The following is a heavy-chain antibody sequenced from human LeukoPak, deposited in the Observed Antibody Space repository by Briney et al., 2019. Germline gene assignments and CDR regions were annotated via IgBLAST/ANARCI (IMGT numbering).Heavy chain of an antibody. V-gene: IGHV4-59*01. D-gene: IGHD3-10*01. CDR2: IYHSGPS. CDR1: SASISTYY. Sequence: PSETLSLTCTVPSASISTYYWSWIRQPPGKGLEWIGYIYHSGPSNYNPSLKSRVAMSVDTSKSQFSLSLTSVTTADTAVYYCAKAAKFYYGSQTYYYFDYWGQGILVTVSS. J-gene: IGHJ4*02. CDR3: AKAAKFYYGSQTYYYFDY.